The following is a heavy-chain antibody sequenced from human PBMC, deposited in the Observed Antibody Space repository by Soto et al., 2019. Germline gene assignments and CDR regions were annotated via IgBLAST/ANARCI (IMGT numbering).Heavy chain of an antibody. Sequence: GGSLRPSCAASGFTFSSYAMSWVRPAPGKGLEWVSAISGSGGSTYYADSVKGRFTISRDNSKNTLYLQMNSLRAEDTAVYYCAKDRSGSYFWFDPWGQGTPVTVPQ. J-gene: IGHJ5*02. V-gene: IGHV3-23*01. CDR2: ISGSGGST. CDR3: AKDRSGSYFWFDP. D-gene: IGHD1-26*01. CDR1: GFTFSSYA.